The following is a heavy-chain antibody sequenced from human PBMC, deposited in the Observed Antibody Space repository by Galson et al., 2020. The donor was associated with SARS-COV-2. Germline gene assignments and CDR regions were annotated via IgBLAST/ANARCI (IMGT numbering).Heavy chain of an antibody. J-gene: IGHJ6*03. CDR2: IGTAGDT. CDR3: ARGNVCPHLGYCSSTSCYTRYYYYMDV. Sequence: GGSLRLSCAASGFTFSSYDMHWVRQATGKGLEWVSAIGTAGDTYYPGSVKGRFTISRENAKNSLYLQMNSLRAGDTAVYYCARGNVCPHLGYCSSTSCYTRYYYYMDVWGKGTTVTVSS. D-gene: IGHD2-2*02. V-gene: IGHV3-13*01. CDR1: GFTFSSYD.